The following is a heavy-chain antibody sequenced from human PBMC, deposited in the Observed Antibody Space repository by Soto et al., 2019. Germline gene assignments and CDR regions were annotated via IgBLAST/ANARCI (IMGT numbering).Heavy chain of an antibody. V-gene: IGHV4-59*01. CDR2: ISKSGSA. CDR3: ARDHSGSLDY. D-gene: IGHD1-26*01. J-gene: IGHJ4*02. Sequence: SETLSLTCTVSGDSFANYAWGWIRQPPGKGLEWIGYISKSGSANHNPYLKSRVTMSIDMTKNQFSLKLSSVTAADTAVYYCARDHSGSLDYWGQGTMVTVYS. CDR1: GDSFANYA.